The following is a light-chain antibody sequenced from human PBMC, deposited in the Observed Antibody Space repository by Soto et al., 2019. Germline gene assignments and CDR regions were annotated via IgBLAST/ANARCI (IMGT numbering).Light chain of an antibody. CDR2: EVS. CDR3: TSYTSSSTPV. Sequence: QSALTQPASVSGSPGQSITISCTGTSSNLGGYNYVSWYQQHPGKAHKLIIYEVSHRPSGLSHRFSCSKSGNTASLTISVLQAEDDADYYCTSYTSSSTPVFGTGTKLTVL. V-gene: IGLV2-14*01. J-gene: IGLJ1*01. CDR1: SSNLGGYNY.